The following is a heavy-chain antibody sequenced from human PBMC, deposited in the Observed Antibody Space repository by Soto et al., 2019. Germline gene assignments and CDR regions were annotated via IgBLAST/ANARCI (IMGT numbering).Heavy chain of an antibody. Sequence: EVQLVESGGGLVQPGGSLRLSCAASGFTFSSYWMSWVRQAPGKGLEGVANIKQDGSEKYYVDSVKGRFTISRDNAKNSLYLQMNSLRAEDTAVYYCARELYDFPFDYWGQGTLVTVSS. V-gene: IGHV3-7*01. D-gene: IGHD3-3*01. J-gene: IGHJ4*02. CDR1: GFTFSSYW. CDR2: IKQDGSEK. CDR3: ARELYDFPFDY.